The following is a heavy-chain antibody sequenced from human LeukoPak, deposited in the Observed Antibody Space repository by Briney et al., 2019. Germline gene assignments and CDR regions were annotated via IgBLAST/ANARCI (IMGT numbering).Heavy chain of an antibody. D-gene: IGHD1-7*01. CDR3: TRGRTTLGY. J-gene: IGHJ4*02. Sequence: GGSLRLSCAASGFTFSSYWMHWVRQAPGKGLVWVSRIDTDGSNTAYADSAKGRFTISRDNAKNTLYLQMNSLRAEDTAVYYCTRGRTTLGYWGQGTLVTVSS. V-gene: IGHV3-74*01. CDR1: GFTFSSYW. CDR2: IDTDGSNT.